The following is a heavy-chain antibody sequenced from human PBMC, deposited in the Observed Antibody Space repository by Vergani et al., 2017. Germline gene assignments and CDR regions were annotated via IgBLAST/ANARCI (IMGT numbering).Heavy chain of an antibody. D-gene: IGHD3-10*01. CDR1: GFTFSGSA. Sequence: EVQLVESGGGLVQPGGSLKLSCAASGFTFSGSAMHWVRQASGKGLEWVGRIRSKANSYATAYAASVKGRFTISRDDSKNTAYLQMNSLKTEDTAVYYCTRYGSGSDHDYYYYYYMDVWGKGP. J-gene: IGHJ6*03. CDR3: TRYGSGSDHDYYYYYYMDV. CDR2: IRSKANSYAT. V-gene: IGHV3-73*02.